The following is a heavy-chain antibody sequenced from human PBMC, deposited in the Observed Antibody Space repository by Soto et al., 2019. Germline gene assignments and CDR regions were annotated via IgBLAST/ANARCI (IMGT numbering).Heavy chain of an antibody. J-gene: IGHJ4*01. D-gene: IGHD3-22*01. CDR2: VYFTGST. V-gene: IGHV4-59*08. CDR1: GDSMNSHY. Sequence: SETLSLTCTVTGDSMNSHYWIWLRHSPGKALEWMGYVYFTGSTNYSPSLESRLTILVDTSKNQFSLKLTSVTAADTAVYYCASFPVIPGRDSPLIFDYWGQGTLVT. CDR3: ASFPVIPGRDSPLIFDY.